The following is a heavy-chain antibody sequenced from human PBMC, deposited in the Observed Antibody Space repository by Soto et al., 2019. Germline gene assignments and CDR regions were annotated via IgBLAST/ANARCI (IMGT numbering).Heavy chain of an antibody. D-gene: IGHD2-21*02. V-gene: IGHV4-59*01. J-gene: IGHJ3*02. CDR3: ARAAYCGGDCYDAFDI. CDR2: IYYSGST. CDR1: GGSISSYY. Sequence: QVQLQESGPGLVKPSETLSLTCTVSGGSISSYYWSWIRQPPGKGLEWIGYIYYSGSTNYNPSLKSRVTISVDTSKNQFSLQLSSVTAADTAVYYCARAAYCGGDCYDAFDIWGQGTMVTVSS.